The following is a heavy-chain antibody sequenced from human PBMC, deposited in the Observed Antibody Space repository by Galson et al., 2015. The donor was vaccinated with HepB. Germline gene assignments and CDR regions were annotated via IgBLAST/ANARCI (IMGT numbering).Heavy chain of an antibody. V-gene: IGHV3-64*01. CDR3: ARGMCVCGAAAGTCAFDI. CDR1: GFTFSSYA. CDR2: ISSNGGST. D-gene: IGHD6-13*01. Sequence: SLRLSCAASGFTFSSYAMHWVRQAPGKGLEYVSAISSNGGSTYYANSVKGRFTISRDNSKNTLYLQMGSLRAEDMAVYYCARGMCVCGAAAGTCAFDIWGQGTMVTVSS. J-gene: IGHJ3*02.